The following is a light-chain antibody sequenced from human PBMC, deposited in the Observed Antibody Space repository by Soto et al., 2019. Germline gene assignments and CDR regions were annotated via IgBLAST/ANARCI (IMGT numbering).Light chain of an antibody. CDR1: SSNIGAGYD. V-gene: IGLV1-40*01. J-gene: IGLJ3*02. Sequence: QAVVTQPPSVSGAPGQRVTISCTGSSSNIGAGYDVHWYQQLPGTAPKLLIYGNSNRPSGVPDRFSGSKSGTSASLAITGLQAEDEADYYWQSYDSRLSGWVFGGGTKLTVL. CDR3: QSYDSRLSGWV. CDR2: GNS.